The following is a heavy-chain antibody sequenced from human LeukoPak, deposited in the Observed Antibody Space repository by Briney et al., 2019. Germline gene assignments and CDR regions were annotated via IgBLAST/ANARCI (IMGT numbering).Heavy chain of an antibody. Sequence: SETLSLTCTVSGGSMSSYYWSRIRQPPGKGLEWIGYIYTSGSTNYNPPLKSRVTISVDTSKNQFSLKLSSVTAADTAVYYCARQDFWSGSYYMDVWGKGTTVTVSS. J-gene: IGHJ6*03. CDR1: GGSMSSYY. V-gene: IGHV4-4*09. CDR2: IYTSGST. CDR3: ARQDFWSGSYYMDV. D-gene: IGHD3-3*01.